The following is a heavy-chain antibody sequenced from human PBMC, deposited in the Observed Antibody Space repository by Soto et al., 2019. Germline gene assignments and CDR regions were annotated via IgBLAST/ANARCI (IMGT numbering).Heavy chain of an antibody. CDR2: IYYSGST. CDR3: ARAHPEWFGELEYYFAY. J-gene: IGHJ4*02. D-gene: IGHD3-10*01. V-gene: IGHV4-59*01. Sequence: PSETLSLTCTGSGGSISSYYWSWIRQPPGKGLEWIGYIYYSGSTNYNPSLKSRVTISVDTSKNQFSLKLSSVTAADTAVYYCARAHPEWFGELEYYFAYPAQRTLVPVSS. CDR1: GGSISSYY.